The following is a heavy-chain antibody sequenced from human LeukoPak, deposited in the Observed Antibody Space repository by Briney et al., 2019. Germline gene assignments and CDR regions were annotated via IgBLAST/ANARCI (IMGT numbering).Heavy chain of an antibody. J-gene: IGHJ4*02. CDR3: AKDNDFWSGYSPLDY. V-gene: IGHV3-23*01. D-gene: IGHD3-3*01. Sequence: GGSLRLSCAASGFTFSSYAMSGVREAPGKGLEWVLAISGSGGSTYYAESVKGRFTISRDNSKNTLYLQMNSLRAEDTAVYYCAKDNDFWSGYSPLDYWGPGTLVTVSS. CDR2: ISGSGGST. CDR1: GFTFSSYA.